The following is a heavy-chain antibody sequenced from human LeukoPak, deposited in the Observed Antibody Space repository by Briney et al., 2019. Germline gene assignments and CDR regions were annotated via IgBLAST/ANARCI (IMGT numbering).Heavy chain of an antibody. J-gene: IGHJ4*02. V-gene: IGHV4-61*05. CDR2: IYSTGST. CDR1: GGSISSSSYY. CDR3: ARGEDLWFGELHFDY. Sequence: SETLSLTCTVSGGSISSSSYYWGWIRQSPGKGLEWIGYIYSTGSTNYNPSLKSRVTISQDTSKKQFSLNLNSVTAADTAVYYCARGEDLWFGELHFDYWGQGTLVSVSS. D-gene: IGHD3-10*01.